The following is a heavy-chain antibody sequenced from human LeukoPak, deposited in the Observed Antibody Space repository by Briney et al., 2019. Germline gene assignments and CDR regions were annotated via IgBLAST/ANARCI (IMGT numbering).Heavy chain of an antibody. V-gene: IGHV1-18*01. J-gene: IGHJ4*02. D-gene: IGHD3-9*01. CDR2: ISAYNGNT. CDR3: ARDLLYDILTGAPPGGFGY. Sequence: ASVKVSCKASGYTFTSYGISWVRQAPGQGLEWMGWISAYNGNTNYAQKLQGRVTMTTDTSTSTAYMELRSLRSDDTAVYYCARDLLYDILTGAPPGGFGYWGQGTLVTVSS. CDR1: GYTFTSYG.